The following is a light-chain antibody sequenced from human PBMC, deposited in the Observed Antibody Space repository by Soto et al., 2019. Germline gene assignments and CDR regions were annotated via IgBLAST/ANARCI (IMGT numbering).Light chain of an antibody. J-gene: IGKJ4*01. Sequence: ENVLTQSPGTLSLSPGERATLSCRASQSVSSNYLAWYQQTPGQAPRLLIYGASSRATGIPDRFSGSGSGTDFTLTISRLEPEDFAVYYCQQYACSPLTFGGGTKVEIK. CDR2: GAS. CDR1: QSVSSNY. CDR3: QQYACSPLT. V-gene: IGKV3-20*01.